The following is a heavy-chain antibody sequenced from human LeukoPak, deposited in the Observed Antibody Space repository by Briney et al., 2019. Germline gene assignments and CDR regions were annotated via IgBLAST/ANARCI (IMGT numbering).Heavy chain of an antibody. V-gene: IGHV4-59*12. Sequence: SETLSLTCTISGDSISNYYWSWIRQPPGRGLEWIGYIYYRGDTDYNPSLKSRVSISVDTSKNQFSLKLSSVTAADTAVYYCATIRGVQQPDNYFDYWAQGTPVPVSS. J-gene: IGHJ4*02. CDR1: GDSISNYY. D-gene: IGHD6-13*01. CDR2: IYYRGDT. CDR3: ATIRGVQQPDNYFDY.